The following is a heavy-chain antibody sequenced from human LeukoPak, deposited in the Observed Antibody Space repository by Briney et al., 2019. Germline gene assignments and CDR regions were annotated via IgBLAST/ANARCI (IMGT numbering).Heavy chain of an antibody. CDR2: IFPGDSDT. CDR1: GYNFTNYW. CDR3: TRSPDIDILTGYSRYYFDY. J-gene: IGHJ4*02. D-gene: IGHD3-9*01. V-gene: IGHV5-51*01. Sequence: KRGESLKISCKGSGYNFTNYWIGWVRQMPGKGLEWMGIIFPGDSDTIYSPSFQGQGTISADKSISTAYLQWNSLKASDTAIYYCTRSPDIDILTGYSRYYFDYWGQGTLVTVSS.